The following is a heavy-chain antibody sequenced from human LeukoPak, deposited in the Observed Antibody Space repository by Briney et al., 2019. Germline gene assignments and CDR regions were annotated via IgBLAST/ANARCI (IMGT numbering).Heavy chain of an antibody. CDR1: GGSISSGDYY. CDR3: ARDGPPDTIFGVSGFDP. J-gene: IGHJ5*02. CDR2: IYYSGST. Sequence: PSQTLSLTCTVSGGSISSGDYYWSWIRQPPGEGLEWIGYIYYSGSTYYNPSLKSRVTISVDTSKNQFSLKLSSVTAADTAVYYCARDGPPDTIFGVSGFDPWGQGTLVTVSS. V-gene: IGHV4-30-4*08. D-gene: IGHD3-3*01.